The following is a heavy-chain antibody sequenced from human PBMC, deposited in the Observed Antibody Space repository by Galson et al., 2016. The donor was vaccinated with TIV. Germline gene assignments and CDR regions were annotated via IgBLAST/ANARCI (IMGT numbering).Heavy chain of an antibody. Sequence: SLRLSCAASGFTFSSFAIHWVRQAPGKGLEWVALISYDGNNKYYAGSVKGRFTISRDNSKNTLDLQMNSLRTEDTAVYYCARAIGLLSYFDYWGQGTQVTVSS. CDR2: ISYDGNNK. CDR3: ARAIGLLSYFDY. V-gene: IGHV3-30-3*01. D-gene: IGHD2/OR15-2a*01. CDR1: GFTFSSFA. J-gene: IGHJ4*02.